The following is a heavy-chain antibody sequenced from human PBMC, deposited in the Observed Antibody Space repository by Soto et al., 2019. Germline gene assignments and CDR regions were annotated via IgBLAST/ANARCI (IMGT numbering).Heavy chain of an antibody. CDR1: GGSISSGDYY. J-gene: IGHJ6*02. CDR3: ARVLGKWKHAAYFYYGMDV. D-gene: IGHD1-1*01. CDR2: IYYSGST. V-gene: IGHV4-30-4*01. Sequence: PSLTCTVSGGSISSGDYYWSWIRQPPGKGLEWIGYIYYSGSTHYNPSLRSRVTISADTSKNQFSLNLSSVTAADTAVYHCARVLGKWKHAAYFYYGMDVWGQGTTVTVSS.